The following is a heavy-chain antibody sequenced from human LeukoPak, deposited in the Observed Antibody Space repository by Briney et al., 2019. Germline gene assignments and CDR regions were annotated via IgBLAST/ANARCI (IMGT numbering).Heavy chain of an antibody. D-gene: IGHD3-10*01. J-gene: IGHJ5*02. Sequence: PSETLSLTCSVSGGSISSGSYYWNWIRQPAGKGLEWIARIYKTGSTNYNPSLKSRVTISVDTSKNQFSLKLSSVTAADTAVYYCAREGLNMVRGIIPKEAWGWFDPWGQGTLVTVSS. CDR3: AREGLNMVRGIIPKEAWGWFDP. CDR2: IYKTGST. V-gene: IGHV4-61*02. CDR1: GGSISSGSYY.